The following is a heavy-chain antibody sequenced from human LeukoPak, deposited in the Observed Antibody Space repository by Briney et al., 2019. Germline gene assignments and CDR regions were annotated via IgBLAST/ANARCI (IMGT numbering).Heavy chain of an antibody. J-gene: IGHJ4*02. D-gene: IGHD6-13*01. V-gene: IGHV4-34*01. CDR3: ARAWRRQQLVMGGDY. Sequence: GSLRLSCAASGIRFTTHWMNWVRQPPGKGLEWIGEINHSGSTNYNPSLKSRVTISVDTSKNQFSLKLSSVTAADTAVYYCARAWRRQQLVMGGDYWGQGTLVTVSS. CDR2: INHSGST. CDR1: GIRFTTHW.